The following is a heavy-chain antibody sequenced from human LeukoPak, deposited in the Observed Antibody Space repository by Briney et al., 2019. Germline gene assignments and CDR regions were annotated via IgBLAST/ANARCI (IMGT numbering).Heavy chain of an antibody. CDR3: ASKGYTYGYFDY. D-gene: IGHD5-18*01. J-gene: IGHJ4*02. V-gene: IGHV4-4*02. Sequence: SETLSLTCAVSGGSISSNNWWSWVRQPPGKGLEWIGEIYHSGSTNYNPSLKSRVTISVDKSKNQFSPRLSSVTAADTAVYYCASKGYTYGYFDYWGQGTLVTVSS. CDR2: IYHSGST. CDR1: GGSISSNNW.